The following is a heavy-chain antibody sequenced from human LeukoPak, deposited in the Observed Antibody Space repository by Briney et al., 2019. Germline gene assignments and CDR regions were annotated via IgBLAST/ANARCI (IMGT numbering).Heavy chain of an antibody. CDR2: IDYSGST. Sequence: SETLSLTCTVSGGSISSYYWSWIRQPPGKGLEWIGCIDYSGSTNYNPSLKSRVTISVDTSKNQFSLKLSSVTAADTAVYYCARADTFDGPTDYWGQGTLVTVSS. V-gene: IGHV4-59*01. CDR3: ARADTFDGPTDY. CDR1: GGSISSYY. D-gene: IGHD5-24*01. J-gene: IGHJ4*02.